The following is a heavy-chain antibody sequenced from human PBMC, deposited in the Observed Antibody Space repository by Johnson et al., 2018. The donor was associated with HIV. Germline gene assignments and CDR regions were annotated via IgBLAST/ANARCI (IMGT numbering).Heavy chain of an antibody. CDR1: GFTVRSNY. J-gene: IGHJ3*02. D-gene: IGHD4-17*01. CDR3: ARMTTTVSHHDAFDI. V-gene: IGHV3-66*01. Sequence: MLLVESGGGLVQPGGSLRLSCAASGFTVRSNYMSWVRQAPGKGLEWVSVIYSGESTYYADSVRGRFTNSRDNSKNTLYLQMNSLRAEDSAVYYCARMTTTVSHHDAFDIWGQGTMVTVSS. CDR2: IYSGEST.